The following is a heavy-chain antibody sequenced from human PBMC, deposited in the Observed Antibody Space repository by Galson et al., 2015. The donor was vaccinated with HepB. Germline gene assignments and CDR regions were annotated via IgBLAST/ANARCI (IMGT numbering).Heavy chain of an antibody. V-gene: IGHV1-69*10. Sequence: SVKVSCKASGGTFSSYAISWVRQAPGQGPEWMGGIIPIPGIANYAQKFQGRVTITADKSTSTAYMELSSLRSEDTAVYYCASSSMVQGVPTGYYYYMDVWGKGTTVTVSS. CDR2: IIPIPGIA. CDR3: ASSSMVQGVPTGYYYYMDV. D-gene: IGHD3-10*01. J-gene: IGHJ6*03. CDR1: GGTFSSYA.